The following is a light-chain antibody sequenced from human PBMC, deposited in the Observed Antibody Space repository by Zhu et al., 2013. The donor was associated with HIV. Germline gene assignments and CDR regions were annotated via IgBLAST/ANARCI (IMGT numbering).Light chain of an antibody. Sequence: IQMTQSPSTLSASLGDRVTITCRASQSISTWLAWYQQKPGRAPDLLIFAASSLQSGVPSRFSGSGSGTDFTLTISSLQPEDFATYYCLQAYDYPQTFGQGTTVEIK. CDR1: QSISTW. CDR3: LQAYDYPQT. V-gene: IGKV1-6*01. J-gene: IGKJ1*01. CDR2: AAS.